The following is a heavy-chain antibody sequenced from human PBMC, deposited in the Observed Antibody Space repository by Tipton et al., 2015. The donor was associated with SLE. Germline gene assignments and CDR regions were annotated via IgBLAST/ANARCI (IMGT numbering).Heavy chain of an antibody. CDR3: AREANGVSRVDY. J-gene: IGHJ4*02. D-gene: IGHD2-8*01. CDR1: GFTFSSYS. Sequence: SLRLSCAASGFTFSSYSMNWVRQAPGKGLEWVSSISSSSSYIYYADSVKGRFTISRDNAKNSLYLQMNSLRAEDTAVYYCAREANGVSRVDYWGQGTLVTVSS. CDR2: ISSSSSYI. V-gene: IGHV3-21*03.